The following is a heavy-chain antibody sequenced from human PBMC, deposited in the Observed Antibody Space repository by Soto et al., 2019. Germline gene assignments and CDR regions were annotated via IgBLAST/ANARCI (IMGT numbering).Heavy chain of an antibody. J-gene: IGHJ4*02. D-gene: IGHD3-3*01. CDR2: ISSSSSYI. CDR1: GFTFSSYS. V-gene: IGHV3-21*01. Sequence: GGSLRLSCAASGFTFSSYSMNWVRQAPGKGLEWVSSISSSSSYIYYADSVKGRFTISRDNAKNSLYLQMNSLRAEDTAVYYCARDPGGPFGVVTFDYWGQGTLVTVSS. CDR3: ARDPGGPFGVVTFDY.